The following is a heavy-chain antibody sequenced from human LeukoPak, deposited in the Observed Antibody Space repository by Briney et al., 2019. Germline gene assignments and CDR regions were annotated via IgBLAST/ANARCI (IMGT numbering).Heavy chain of an antibody. J-gene: IGHJ4*02. CDR2: ISSGGDFI. V-gene: IGHV3-48*03. CDR3: ARVDGYNRYFLDY. D-gene: IGHD5-24*01. CDR1: GFTFSSYE. Sequence: GGSLRLSCAASGFTFSSYEMNWVRQAPGKGLEWVSYISSGGDFIRYAASVKGRFTISRDNTKNLLYLQMNSLRDEDTAVYYCARVDGYNRYFLDYWGQGTPVTVSS.